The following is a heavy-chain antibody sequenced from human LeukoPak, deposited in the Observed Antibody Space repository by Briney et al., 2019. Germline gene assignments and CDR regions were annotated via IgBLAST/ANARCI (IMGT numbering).Heavy chain of an antibody. CDR3: ASEYSSSPPGWFDP. Sequence: SETLSLTCTVSGGSVSSGTYYWSWIRQPPGKGLEWIGYVYYSGSTKYNPSLKSRVTISVDTSKNQFSLKLSSVTAADTAVYYCASEYSSSPPGWFDPWGQGTLVTVSS. V-gene: IGHV4-61*01. CDR1: GGSVSSGTYY. D-gene: IGHD6-13*01. CDR2: VYYSGST. J-gene: IGHJ5*02.